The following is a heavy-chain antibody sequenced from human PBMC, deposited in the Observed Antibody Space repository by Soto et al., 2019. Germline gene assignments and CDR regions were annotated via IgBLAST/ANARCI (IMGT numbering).Heavy chain of an antibody. CDR1: GYTFTGYY. D-gene: IGHD6-13*01. V-gene: IGHV1-2*02. J-gene: IGHJ5*02. CDR2: INPNSGGT. Sequence: ASVKVSCKASGYTFTGYYMHWVRQAPGQGLEWMGWINPNSGGTSYAQKFQGRVTMTRDTSISTAYMELSRLRSDDTAVYYCARGIALGNWFDPWGQGTLVTVSS. CDR3: ARGIALGNWFDP.